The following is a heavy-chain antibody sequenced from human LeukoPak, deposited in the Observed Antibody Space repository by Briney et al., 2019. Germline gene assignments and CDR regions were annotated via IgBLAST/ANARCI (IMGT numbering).Heavy chain of an antibody. Sequence: GGSLRLSCAASGFTFSSYGMHWVRQAPGKGLEWVAFIRFDGTKKYFADSVKGRFTISRDNSKNTLYLQMNSLRTEDTAVYPCAAGRHYGDYAAFDYWGQGILVTVSS. V-gene: IGHV3-30*02. CDR1: GFTFSSYG. J-gene: IGHJ4*02. CDR3: AAGRHYGDYAAFDY. D-gene: IGHD4-17*01. CDR2: IRFDGTKK.